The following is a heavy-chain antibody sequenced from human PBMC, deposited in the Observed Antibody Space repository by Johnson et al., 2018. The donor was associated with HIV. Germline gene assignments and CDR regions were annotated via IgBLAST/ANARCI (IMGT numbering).Heavy chain of an antibody. CDR3: AKCIWGSSLIDAFDI. CDR1: GFTFDDYA. CDR2: ISWNSGSI. Sequence: VQLVESGGGLVQPGRSLRLSCAPSGFTFDDYAMHWVRQAPGKGLEWVSGISWNSGSIDYADSVKGRFTISRDNSKNTLHLQMNSLRAEDTAVYYCAKCIWGSSLIDAFDIWGQGTMVTVSS. J-gene: IGHJ3*02. V-gene: IGHV3-9*01. D-gene: IGHD6-13*01.